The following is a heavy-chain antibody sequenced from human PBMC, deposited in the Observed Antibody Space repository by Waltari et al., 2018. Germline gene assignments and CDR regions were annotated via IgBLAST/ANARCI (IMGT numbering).Heavy chain of an antibody. CDR2: IYYSGRT. V-gene: IGHV4-59*01. Sequence: QVQLQESGPGLVKPSETLSLTCTVSGGSISSYYWSWIRQPPGKGLEWIGYIYYSGRTNYNPSLKSRVTISVDTSKNQFSLKLSSVTAADTAVYYCAREGLAAALFDYWGQGTLVTVSS. D-gene: IGHD6-13*01. J-gene: IGHJ4*02. CDR3: AREGLAAALFDY. CDR1: GGSISSYY.